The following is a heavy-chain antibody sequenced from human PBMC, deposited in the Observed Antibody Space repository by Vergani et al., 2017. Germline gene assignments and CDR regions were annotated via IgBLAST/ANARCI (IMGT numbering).Heavy chain of an antibody. D-gene: IGHD6-19*01. CDR1: GYSFTSYW. Sequence: EVQLVQSGAEVKKPGESLRISCKGSGYSFTSYWISWVRQMPGKGLECMGRIDPSESYTNYSPSFQGHVTISADQSICTAYLQLSSLKASDTAMYYCARQVAVAGKWWGPYYYYGMDVWGQGTTVTVSS. V-gene: IGHV5-10-1*01. J-gene: IGHJ6*02. CDR3: ARQVAVAGKWWGPYYYYGMDV. CDR2: IDPSESYT.